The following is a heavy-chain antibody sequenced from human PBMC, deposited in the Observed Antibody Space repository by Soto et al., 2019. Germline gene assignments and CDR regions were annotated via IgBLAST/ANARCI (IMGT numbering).Heavy chain of an antibody. CDR2: ISGSGGAT. CDR3: AKGAYSSYCRWFDP. J-gene: IGHJ5*02. D-gene: IGHD6-6*01. V-gene: IGHV3-23*01. CDR1: GFTFSSFA. Sequence: EVQLLESGGGLVQPGGSLRLSCAASGFTFSSFAMSWVRQAPGKGLEWVSAISGSGGATNYADSVKGRFTISRDNSKNTLYLQINSLRVEDTAVYYCAKGAYSSYCRWFDPWGQGTLVTVST.